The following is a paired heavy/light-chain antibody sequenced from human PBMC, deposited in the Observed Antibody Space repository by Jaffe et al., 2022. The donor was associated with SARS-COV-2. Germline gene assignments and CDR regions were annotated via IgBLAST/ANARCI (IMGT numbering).Light chain of an antibody. CDR1: QSISVW. J-gene: IGKJ3*01. CDR2: KAS. V-gene: IGKV1-5*03. CDR3: LQYGSYPFT. Sequence: DIQMTQSPSTLSASVGDRVTITCRASQSISVWLAWYQQKPGKAPKLLIYKASGLESGVPSRFSGSGSGTEFTLTISSLQPDDFATYYCLQYGSYPFTFGPGTKVDIK.
Heavy chain of an antibody. CDR2: ISDSGGNT. V-gene: IGHV3-23*01. CDR1: GFTFSNYA. D-gene: IGHD3-22*01. Sequence: EVQLLESGGGLVQPEGSLRLSCAASGFTFSNYAMGWVRQAPGKGLEWVSAISDSGGNTLYADSVKGRFTISRDNSENTLYLQISSLRAEDTAVYYCAKGNKYDGSAHSLPHAWGQGTLVTVSS. J-gene: IGHJ5*02. CDR3: AKGNKYDGSAHSLPHA.